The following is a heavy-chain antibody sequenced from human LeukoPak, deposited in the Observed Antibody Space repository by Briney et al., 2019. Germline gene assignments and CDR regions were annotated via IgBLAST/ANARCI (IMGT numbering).Heavy chain of an antibody. V-gene: IGHV3-66*01. CDR3: AKERSLEIAVAGTIFDH. CDR1: GFTFSGYS. D-gene: IGHD6-19*01. Sequence: GGSLRLSCAASGFTFSGYSMNWVRQAPGKGLEGDSVIYSGGDTYYADSVKGRFTISRDNSKNMIYLEMSSLKAEDTAVYYCAKERSLEIAVAGTIFDHWGQGTLVTVSP. J-gene: IGHJ4*02. CDR2: IYSGGDT.